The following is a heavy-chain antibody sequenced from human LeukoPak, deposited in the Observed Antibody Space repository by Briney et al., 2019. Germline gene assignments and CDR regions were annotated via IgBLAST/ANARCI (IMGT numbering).Heavy chain of an antibody. V-gene: IGHV4-4*09. D-gene: IGHD2-2*01. J-gene: IGHJ5*02. CDR2: IYTSGSP. CDR1: GGSISSYY. Sequence: SETLSLTCTVSGGSISSYYWSWIRQPPGKGLEWIGYIYTSGSPNYSPSLKSRVTISVDASKNQFSLMLTSVTAADTAVYYCARAPQRYCSATTCFPYWFDPWGQGTLVTVPS. CDR3: ARAPQRYCSATTCFPYWFDP.